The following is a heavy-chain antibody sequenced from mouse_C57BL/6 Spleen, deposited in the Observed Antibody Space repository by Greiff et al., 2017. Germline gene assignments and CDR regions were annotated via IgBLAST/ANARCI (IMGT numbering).Heavy chain of an antibody. Sequence: QVQLQQSGAELVRPGSSVKLSCKASGYTFTSYWMHWVKQRPIQGLEWIGNIDPPASESHYHQQFKGKATLTVDKASSTVYMQLSSMTSEDSAVYDCARDGYYAYAREYWGQGTSVTVSS. CDR2: IDPPASES. D-gene: IGHD2-3*01. CDR1: GYTFTSYW. V-gene: IGHV1-52*01. CDR3: ARDGYYAYAREY. J-gene: IGHJ4*01.